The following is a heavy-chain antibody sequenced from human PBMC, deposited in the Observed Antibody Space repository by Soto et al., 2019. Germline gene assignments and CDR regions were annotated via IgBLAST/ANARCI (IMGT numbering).Heavy chain of an antibody. CDR3: ARVLRRGGGGYGMDI. Sequence: QVQLVQSGAEVKKPGASVKISCKASGFAFTSYAIHWVRQAPGQRLEWMGWINAGNGNTKYSHKLQGSVTITRDTSGTTGDTERSGLRMEDTAVYSCARVLRRGGGGYGMDIWGQGATVTVSS. D-gene: IGHD1-26*01. V-gene: IGHV1-3*01. CDR1: GFAFTSYA. CDR2: INAGNGNT. J-gene: IGHJ6*02.